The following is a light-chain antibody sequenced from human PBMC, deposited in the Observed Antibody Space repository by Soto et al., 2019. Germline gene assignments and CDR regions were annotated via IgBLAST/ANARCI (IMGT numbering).Light chain of an antibody. CDR2: GAF. CDR1: QSLSSSY. J-gene: IGKJ5*01. CDR3: QQHETLIT. Sequence: DIVLTQSPATLSLSPGARATLSCRASQSLSSSYFAWYQHKPGQGPRLLIYGAFTRATGTPDRFSGSGSGTDFTLTISRLEPEDFAVYYRQQHETLITFGQGTRLEI. V-gene: IGKV3-20*01.